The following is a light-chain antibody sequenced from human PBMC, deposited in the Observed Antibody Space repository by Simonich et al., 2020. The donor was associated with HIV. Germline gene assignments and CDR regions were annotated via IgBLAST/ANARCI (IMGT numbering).Light chain of an antibody. V-gene: IGLV1-40*01. CDR2: GDN. J-gene: IGLJ3*02. Sequence: QSVLTQPPSASGTPGQRVTISCSGSSSNIGSNFVYWYQQLPGTAPKLLIHGDNKRPSGVPDRFSGSKSGTSASLAITGLRAEDEADYYCQSYDSSLSGWVFGGGTRVTVL. CDR1: SSNIGSNF. CDR3: QSYDSSLSGWV.